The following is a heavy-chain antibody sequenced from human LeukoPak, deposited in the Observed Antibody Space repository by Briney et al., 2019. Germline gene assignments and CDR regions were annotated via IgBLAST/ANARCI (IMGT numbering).Heavy chain of an antibody. CDR2: ISDNGAT. J-gene: IGHJ4*02. D-gene: IGHD3-10*01. Sequence: SETLSLTCTVSGGSISGFYWSWIRQPPGKGLEWIGYISDNGATNYNPSLKSRVTISVDTSKNQFSLKLSSVTAADTAVYYCARVPRITTDFDYWGQGTLVTVSS. CDR3: ARVPRITTDFDY. CDR1: GGSISGFY. V-gene: IGHV4-59*12.